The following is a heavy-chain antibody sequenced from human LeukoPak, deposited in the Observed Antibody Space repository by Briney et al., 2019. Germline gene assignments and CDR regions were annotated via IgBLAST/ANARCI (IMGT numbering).Heavy chain of an antibody. CDR2: ISRDGGST. CDR1: GFTFDDCT. Sequence: PGGSLRLSCAASGFTFDDCTMHWVRQAAGMGLEWVSLISRDGGSTSYADSVRGRFTISRDNSRNSLYLQMNSLTTEDTALYYCVKPYSSGWLSDYWGRGTLVTVSS. J-gene: IGHJ4*02. CDR3: VKPYSSGWLSDY. V-gene: IGHV3-43*01. D-gene: IGHD6-19*01.